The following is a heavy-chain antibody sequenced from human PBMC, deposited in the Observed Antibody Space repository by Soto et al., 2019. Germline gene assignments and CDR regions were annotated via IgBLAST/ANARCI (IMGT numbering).Heavy chain of an antibody. CDR2: ISSNGENT. Sequence: PGGSLRLSCAASRFTSGYHAMNWVRQAPGKGLEWVSTISSNGENTHYADSVKGRFIISSDNSSNTVALQMNSLRVEDTAVYYCASLEEGDGYNFRYFDLWGRGTLVTVSS. V-gene: IGHV3-23*01. CDR1: RFTSGYHA. CDR3: ASLEEGDGYNFRYFDL. J-gene: IGHJ2*01. D-gene: IGHD5-12*01.